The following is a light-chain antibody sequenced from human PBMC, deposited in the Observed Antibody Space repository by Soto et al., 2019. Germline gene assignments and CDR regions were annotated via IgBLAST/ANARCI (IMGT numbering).Light chain of an antibody. V-gene: IGKV3-20*01. CDR3: QQYGSSGVT. CDR2: GAS. Sequence: EIVLTQSPGTLSLSPGERATISCLASQSVSSSQVAWYQQRPGQAPRLLVYGASTRATGIADRFSGSGSGTDFTLTISRLEPEDFAVYYCQQYGSSGVTFGPGTKVDIK. J-gene: IGKJ3*01. CDR1: QSVSSSQ.